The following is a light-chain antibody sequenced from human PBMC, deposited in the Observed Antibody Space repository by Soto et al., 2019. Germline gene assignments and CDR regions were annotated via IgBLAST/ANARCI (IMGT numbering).Light chain of an antibody. CDR1: QSISYR. CDR2: KAS. Sequence: DIQMTQSPSTLSASVGDRVTITCRASQSISYRLAWYQQKPGEAPKLLIYKASTLESGVPSRFSGSGSGTEFTLTISSVQPDDFATYYCQQYKSYPLTFGGGTKVDIK. CDR3: QQYKSYPLT. J-gene: IGKJ4*01. V-gene: IGKV1-5*03.